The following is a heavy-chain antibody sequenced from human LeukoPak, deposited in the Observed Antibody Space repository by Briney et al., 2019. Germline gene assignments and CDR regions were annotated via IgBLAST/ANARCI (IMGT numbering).Heavy chain of an antibody. CDR2: ISTSSSTT. D-gene: IGHD3-10*01. CDR1: GFTFSSYS. J-gene: IGHJ4*02. Sequence: GGSLRLSCAATGFTFSSYSMNWVRQAPGKGLEWVSYISTSSSTTYYADSVKGRFTLSRDTAKNSLYLQMNSLRDEDTAVYYCARGSGSYYDYWGQGTLVTVSS. V-gene: IGHV3-48*02. CDR3: ARGSGSYYDY.